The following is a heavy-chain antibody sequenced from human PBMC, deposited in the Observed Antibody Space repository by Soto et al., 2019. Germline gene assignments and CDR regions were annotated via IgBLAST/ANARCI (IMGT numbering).Heavy chain of an antibody. Sequence: QVQLQESGPGLVKPSGTLSLTCTVTSGSISSNNWWSWVRQSPVKGLEWLGEIYYGGSTNYNPSVMNRLSIASDTVRNQFSLRLTSVTAAETAVYYCAKESGSITVRGPFDIWGQGTLVTVSS. V-gene: IGHV4-4*02. CDR3: AKESGSITVRGPFDI. CDR2: IYYGGST. CDR1: SGSISSNNW. J-gene: IGHJ3*02. D-gene: IGHD3-16*01.